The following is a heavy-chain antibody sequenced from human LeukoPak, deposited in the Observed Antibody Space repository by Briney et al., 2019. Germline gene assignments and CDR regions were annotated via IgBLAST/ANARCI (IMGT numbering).Heavy chain of an antibody. Sequence: SVKVSCKASGGTFSSYAISWVRQAPGQGLEWMGGIIPIFGTANYAQKFHGRVTITTDESTSTAYMELSSLRSEDTAVYYCARDNGYWFDPWGQGTLVTVSS. J-gene: IGHJ5*02. CDR3: ARDNGYWFDP. D-gene: IGHD2-8*01. CDR2: IIPIFGTA. V-gene: IGHV1-69*05. CDR1: GGTFSSYA.